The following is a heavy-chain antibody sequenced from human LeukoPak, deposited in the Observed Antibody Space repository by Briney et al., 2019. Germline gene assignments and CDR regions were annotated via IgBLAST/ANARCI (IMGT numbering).Heavy chain of an antibody. CDR3: ARGLEMAGRAFDI. D-gene: IGHD5-24*01. CDR2: INHSGST. CDR1: GGSFSGYY. J-gene: IGHJ3*02. V-gene: IGHV4-34*01. Sequence: SETLSLTCAVYGGSFSGYYWSWIRQPPGKGLEWIGEINHSGSTNYNPSLKSRVTISVDTSKNQFSLKLSSVTAADTAVYYCARGLEMAGRAFDIWGQGTMVTVSS.